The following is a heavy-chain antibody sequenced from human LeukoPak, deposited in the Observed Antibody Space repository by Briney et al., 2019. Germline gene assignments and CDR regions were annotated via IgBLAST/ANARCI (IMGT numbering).Heavy chain of an antibody. J-gene: IGHJ4*02. CDR1: GFTFSSYS. CDR2: ISGSSSYI. Sequence: GGSLRLSCAASGFTFSSYSMNWVRQAPGKGLEWVSSISGSSSYIYYADSVKGRFTISRDNAKNSLYLQMNSLRAEDTAVYYCARDPRGWYVPDDYWGQGTLVTVSS. V-gene: IGHV3-21*01. CDR3: ARDPRGWYVPDDY. D-gene: IGHD6-19*01.